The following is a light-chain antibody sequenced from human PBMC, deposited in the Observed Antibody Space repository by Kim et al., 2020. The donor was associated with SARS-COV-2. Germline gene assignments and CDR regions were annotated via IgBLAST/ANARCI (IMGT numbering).Light chain of an antibody. CDR3: QAWDSSSVV. Sequence: SYELTQPPSLSVSPGQTASITCSGDKLGDKYACWYQQKPGQSPVLVIYQDIKRPSGIPERFSGSNSGNTATLTISGTQAMDEADYYCQAWDSSSVVFGGGTQLTVL. V-gene: IGLV3-1*01. J-gene: IGLJ2*01. CDR1: KLGDKY. CDR2: QDI.